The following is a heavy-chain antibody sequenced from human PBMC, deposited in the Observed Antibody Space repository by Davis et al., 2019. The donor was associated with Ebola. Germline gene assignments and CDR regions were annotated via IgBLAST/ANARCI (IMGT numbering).Heavy chain of an antibody. V-gene: IGHV1-2*02. D-gene: IGHD2-2*01. J-gene: IGHJ4*02. CDR2: INPKSGAT. CDR3: ARGPAANAPLDY. Sequence: ASVKVSCKAFGYTFIYYYINWVRQTPGQGLEWMGRINPKSGATTYAQRFQGRVTMTRDTSSGTAYMDLGSLKSDDTAGYYCARGPAANAPLDYWGQGTLVTVSS. CDR1: GYTFIYYY.